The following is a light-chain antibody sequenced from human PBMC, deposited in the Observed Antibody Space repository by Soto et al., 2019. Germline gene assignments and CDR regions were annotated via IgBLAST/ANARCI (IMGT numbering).Light chain of an antibody. V-gene: IGKV1-5*03. Sequence: DIQMTQSPSTLSASVGDRVTITCRASQSISSWLAWYQQKPGKAPKLLIYKASSLESGVPSRFRGSGSRTEFTLTISSLQPDDFATYYCPPYSTFGQGTKVEIK. CDR3: PPYST. CDR2: KAS. J-gene: IGKJ1*01. CDR1: QSISSW.